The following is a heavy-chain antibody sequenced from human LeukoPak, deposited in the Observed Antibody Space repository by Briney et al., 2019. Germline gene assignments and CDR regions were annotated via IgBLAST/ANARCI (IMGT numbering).Heavy chain of an antibody. Sequence: GASVKVSCKASGYTFTSYGISWVRQAPGQGLEWMGWISAYNGNTNYAQKLQGRVTMTTDTSTSTAYMELRSLRSDDTAVYYCARDALGTHYYDSSGYLDYWGQGTLVTVSS. V-gene: IGHV1-18*01. D-gene: IGHD3-22*01. CDR3: ARDALGTHYYDSSGYLDY. CDR1: GYTFTSYG. J-gene: IGHJ4*02. CDR2: ISAYNGNT.